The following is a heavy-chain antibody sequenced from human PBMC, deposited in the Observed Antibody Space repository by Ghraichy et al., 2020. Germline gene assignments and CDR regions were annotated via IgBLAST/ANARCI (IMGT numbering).Heavy chain of an antibody. CDR2: IYTSGST. CDR3: ARTITMVRGVIIIHYYFDY. CDR1: GGSISSYY. Sequence: SQTLSLTCTVSGGSISSYYWSWIRQPPGKGLEWIGYIYTSGSTNYNPSLKSRVTISVDTSKNQFSLKLSSVTAADTAVYYCARTITMVRGVIIIHYYFDYCGQGTLVTVSS. J-gene: IGHJ4*02. D-gene: IGHD3-10*01. V-gene: IGHV4-4*09.